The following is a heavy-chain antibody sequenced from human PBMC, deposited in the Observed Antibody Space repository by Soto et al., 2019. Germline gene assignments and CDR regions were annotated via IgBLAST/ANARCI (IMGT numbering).Heavy chain of an antibody. Sequence: QVQLVQSGAEVKKPGASVKVSCKASGYTFTSYDINWVRQPTGQGLEWMGWMNPNSGNTGYAQKFQGRVTMTRNTSISTAYMELSSLRSEDTAVYYCARGWSLWFGELYGYWGQGTLVTVSS. V-gene: IGHV1-8*01. CDR2: MNPNSGNT. J-gene: IGHJ4*02. D-gene: IGHD3-10*01. CDR1: GYTFTSYD. CDR3: ARGWSLWFGELYGY.